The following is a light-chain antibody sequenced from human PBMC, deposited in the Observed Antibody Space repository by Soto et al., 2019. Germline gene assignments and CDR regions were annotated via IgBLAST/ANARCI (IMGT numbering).Light chain of an antibody. V-gene: IGKV3-20*01. CDR2: GAS. Sequence: ESVRTQTTGTLSLCPGKRATSSCTASQSVSSSYLAWYQQKPGQAPRLLIHGASSRATGIPDRISGSGSGTNFTLSSSRLAPEEFAVYHCHQYGSSPTTFGQGTRLEI. CDR3: HQYGSSPTT. CDR1: QSVSSSY. J-gene: IGKJ5*01.